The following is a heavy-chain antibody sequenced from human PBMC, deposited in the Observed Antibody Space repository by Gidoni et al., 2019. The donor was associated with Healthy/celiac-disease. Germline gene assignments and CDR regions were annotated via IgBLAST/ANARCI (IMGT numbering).Heavy chain of an antibody. J-gene: IGHJ3*02. Sequence: EVQLVESGGGLVQPGGSLRLSCAASGFTFSSYEMNWVRQAPGKGLEWVSYISSSGSTIYYADSVKGRFTISRDNAKNSLYLQMNSLRAEDTAVYYCARVHLDGIDIWGQGTMVTVSS. CDR3: ARVHLDGIDI. D-gene: IGHD1-26*01. CDR2: ISSSGSTI. CDR1: GFTFSSYE. V-gene: IGHV3-48*03.